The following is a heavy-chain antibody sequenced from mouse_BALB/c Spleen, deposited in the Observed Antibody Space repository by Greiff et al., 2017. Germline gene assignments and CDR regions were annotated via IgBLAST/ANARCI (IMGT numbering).Heavy chain of an antibody. D-gene: IGHD2-2*01. J-gene: IGHJ3*01. CDR1: GFSLTSYG. CDR3: ARNGSYYGYDGFAY. Sequence: VKLMESGPGLVQPSQSLSITCTVSGFSLTSYGVHWVRQSPGKGLEWLGVIWSGGSTDYNAAFISRLSISKDNSKSQVFFKMNSLQADDTAIYYCARNGSYYGYDGFAYWGQGTLVTVSA. V-gene: IGHV2-4-1*01. CDR2: IWSGGST.